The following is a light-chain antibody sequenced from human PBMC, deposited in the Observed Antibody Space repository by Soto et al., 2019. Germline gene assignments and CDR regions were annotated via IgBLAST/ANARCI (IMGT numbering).Light chain of an antibody. CDR1: QGINNW. V-gene: IGKV1-12*01. CDR3: QQANSFPPT. Sequence: DTQMTQSPSSVSASVGDRVTITCRTSQGINNWLAWYQEKPGKAPKLLIYATSNLHGGVPSRFSGSGSGTDFTLTISSLQPEDFATYYCQQANSFPPTFGPGTKVDIK. J-gene: IGKJ3*01. CDR2: ATS.